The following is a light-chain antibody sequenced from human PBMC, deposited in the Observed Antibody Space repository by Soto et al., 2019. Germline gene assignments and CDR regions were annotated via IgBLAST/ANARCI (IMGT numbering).Light chain of an antibody. CDR1: QSVSSN. CDR2: GAS. J-gene: IGKJ4*01. V-gene: IGKV3-15*01. CDR3: QQYNYWPLT. Sequence: EIVMTQSPATLSVSPGERATLSCRASQSVSSNLAWYQQKPGQAPRLLIYGASTRATGIPARFSGSESGTEFTLTISRLQSEEFAVYACQQYNYWPLTFGGGNKVEIK.